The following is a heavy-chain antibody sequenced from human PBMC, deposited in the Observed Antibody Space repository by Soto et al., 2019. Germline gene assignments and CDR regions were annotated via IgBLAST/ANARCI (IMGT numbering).Heavy chain of an antibody. D-gene: IGHD3-10*01. Sequence: GAALKISCKGSGYSFTSYWSGWLRQMPGKGLEWMGIIYPGDSDTRYSPPFQGQVTISADKSISTAYLQWSSLKASDTAMYYCARRGSGSYSYYYGMDVWGQGTTVTVSS. V-gene: IGHV5-51*01. J-gene: IGHJ6*02. CDR1: GYSFTSYW. CDR3: ARRGSGSYSYYYGMDV. CDR2: IYPGDSDT.